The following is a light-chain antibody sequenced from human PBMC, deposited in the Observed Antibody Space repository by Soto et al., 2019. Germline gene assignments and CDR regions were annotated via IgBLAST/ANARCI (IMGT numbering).Light chain of an antibody. J-gene: IGLJ2*01. CDR1: SSAVGDYNY. CDR2: DVS. V-gene: IGLV2-14*01. CDR3: SSYSSSHVV. Sequence: QSVLTQPASVSGSPGQSITISCTGTSSAVGDYNYVSWYQQHPGKAPKLMIYDVSNRPSGVSNRFSGSKSGNTASLTISGLQAEDEADYYCSSYSSSHVVFGGGTKVTVL.